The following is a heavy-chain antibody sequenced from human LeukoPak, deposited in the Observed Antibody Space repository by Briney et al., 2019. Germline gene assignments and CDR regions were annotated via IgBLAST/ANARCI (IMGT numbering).Heavy chain of an antibody. CDR2: IKNDGSTT. Sequence: GGSLRLSCAAPGFDFSTYWMHWGRQTPGKGLVWVARIKNDGSTTTYADSVKGRFTISRDNAKNTLYVQMDSLRAEDTAVYFCAREPRILEWSPGAFDIWGQGTVVTVSS. J-gene: IGHJ3*02. CDR3: AREPRILEWSPGAFDI. D-gene: IGHD3-3*01. CDR1: GFDFSTYW. V-gene: IGHV3-74*01.